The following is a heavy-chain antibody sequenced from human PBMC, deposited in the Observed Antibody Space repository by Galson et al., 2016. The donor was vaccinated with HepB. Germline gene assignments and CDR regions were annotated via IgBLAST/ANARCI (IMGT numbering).Heavy chain of an antibody. CDR3: ARGRGGSGSPFDH. J-gene: IGHJ4*02. CDR2: IYYRGTT. D-gene: IGHD6-19*01. Sequence: SETLSLTCTVSGGSISSYYWSWIRQPPGKGLEWIAYIYYRGTTNYNPSLKSRVTISVDTSKNQFSLKLSSVTAADTAVYSCARGRGGSGSPFDHWGQGTLVPGAS. V-gene: IGHV4-59*01. CDR1: GGSISSYY.